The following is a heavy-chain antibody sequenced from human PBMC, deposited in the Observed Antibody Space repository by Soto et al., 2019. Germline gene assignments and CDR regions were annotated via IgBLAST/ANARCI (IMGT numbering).Heavy chain of an antibody. V-gene: IGHV4-30-4*01. CDR2: SFYSGIT. CDR3: ARWSGVGVAGMDV. CDR1: GDSINSGDYY. J-gene: IGHJ6*02. D-gene: IGHD3-10*01. Sequence: QVQLQESGPRLVKPLQTLSLTCTVSGDSINSGDYYWSWIRQPPGRGLEWVGYSFYSGITDYNPSLKGRRTISMDTSKNQFSLRLNSVTAADTAVYFCARWSGVGVAGMDVWGQGTTVSVSS.